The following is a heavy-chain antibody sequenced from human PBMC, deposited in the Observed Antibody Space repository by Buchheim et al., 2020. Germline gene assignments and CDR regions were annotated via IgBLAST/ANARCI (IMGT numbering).Heavy chain of an antibody. CDR1: GGSISSSSYY. D-gene: IGHD2-2*02. CDR3: ARGLSGYCSSTSCYTGYFDY. J-gene: IGHJ4*02. V-gene: IGHV4-61*05. CDR2: IYYSGST. Sequence: QLQLQESGPGLVKPSETLSLTCTVSGGSISSSSYYWGWIRQPPGKGLEWIGYIYYSGSTNYNPSLKSRVTISVDTSKNQFSLKLSSVTAADTAVYYCARGLSGYCSSTSCYTGYFDYWGQGTL.